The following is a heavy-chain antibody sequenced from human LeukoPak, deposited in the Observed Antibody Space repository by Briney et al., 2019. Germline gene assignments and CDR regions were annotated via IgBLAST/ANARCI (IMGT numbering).Heavy chain of an antibody. D-gene: IGHD3-22*01. CDR1: GFTFSSYS. CDR3: ARDRGYYDSSGYYYGAYFDY. CDR2: ISSSSSYI. V-gene: IGHV3-21*01. J-gene: IGHJ4*02. Sequence: PGGSLRLSCAASGFTFSSYSMNWVRQAPGKGLEWVSSISSSSSYIYYADSVKGRFTISRDNAKNSLYLQMNSLRAEDTAVYYCARDRGYYDSSGYYYGAYFDYWGQGTLVTVSS.